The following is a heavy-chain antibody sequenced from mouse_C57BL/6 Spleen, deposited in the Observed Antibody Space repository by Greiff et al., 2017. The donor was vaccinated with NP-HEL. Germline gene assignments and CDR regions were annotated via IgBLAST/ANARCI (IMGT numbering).Heavy chain of an antibody. CDR1: GYTFTSSW. J-gene: IGHJ2*01. CDR2: IDPSDSYT. Sequence: QVQLQQPGAELVMPGASVKLSCKASGYTFTSSWMHWVKQRPGQGLEWIGEIDPSDSYTNYNQKFKGKSTLTVDKSSSTAYMQLSSLTSEDSAVYYCARGLSLYFDYWGQGTTLTVSS. V-gene: IGHV1-69*01. CDR3: ARGLSLYFDY. D-gene: IGHD6-2*01.